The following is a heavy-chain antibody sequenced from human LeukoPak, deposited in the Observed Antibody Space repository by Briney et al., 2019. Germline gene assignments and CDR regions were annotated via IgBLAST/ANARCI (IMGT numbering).Heavy chain of an antibody. V-gene: IGHV3-7*01. CDR1: GFTFSNAW. D-gene: IGHD1-26*01. CDR2: IKHDGSEE. J-gene: IGHJ4*02. Sequence: GGSLRLSCAASGFTFSNAWMSWVRQAPGKGLEWVANIKHDGSEEYYVDSVKGRFTISRDNAKNSLFLQMNSLRAEDTAVYYCARDVVGATDYWGQGTLVTVSS. CDR3: ARDVVGATDY.